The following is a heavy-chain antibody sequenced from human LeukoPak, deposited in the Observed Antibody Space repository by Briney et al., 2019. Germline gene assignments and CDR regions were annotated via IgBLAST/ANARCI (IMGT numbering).Heavy chain of an antibody. V-gene: IGHV4-59*08. J-gene: IGHJ4*02. CDR2: IYYSGTT. D-gene: IGHD2/OR15-2a*01. CDR3: VRQSQIYDF. Sequence: SETLSLTCTVSGYSISSAYYWGWIRQPPGKGLEWLGYIYYSGTTNYNPSLKSRVTMSIETSKNQFSLNLRSVTAADTAVYYCVRQSQIYDFWGQGTLVTVSS. CDR1: GYSISSAYY.